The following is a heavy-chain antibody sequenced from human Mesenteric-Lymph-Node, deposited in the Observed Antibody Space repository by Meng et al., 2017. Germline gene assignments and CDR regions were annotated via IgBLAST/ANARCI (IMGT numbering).Heavy chain of an antibody. Sequence: ASVKVSCKASGYTFTSYAMHWVRQAPGQRLEWMGWINAGNGNTKYSQKFQGRVTITRDTSASTAYMELSSLRSEDTAVYYYARRGSFHDYGGNSAGYFDLWGRGTLVTVSS. V-gene: IGHV1-3*01. CDR3: ARRGSFHDYGGNSAGYFDL. J-gene: IGHJ2*01. CDR1: GYTFTSYA. D-gene: IGHD4-23*01. CDR2: INAGNGNT.